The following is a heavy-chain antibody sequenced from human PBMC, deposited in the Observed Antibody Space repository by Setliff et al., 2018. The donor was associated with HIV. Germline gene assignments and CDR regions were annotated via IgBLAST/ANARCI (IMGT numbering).Heavy chain of an antibody. V-gene: IGHV3-48*03. CDR3: TAGHYGPNP. D-gene: IGHD3-10*01. CDR2: ITSDSSVK. Sequence: QTGGSLRLPCTAFGFSFSTHDMNWVSQAPGKGLEWISYITSDSSVKYYAASVKGRFTISRDNAGGSLYLQMNSLKVEDTAVYYCTAGHYGPNPWGQGTPVTVSS. J-gene: IGHJ5*01. CDR1: GFSFSTHD.